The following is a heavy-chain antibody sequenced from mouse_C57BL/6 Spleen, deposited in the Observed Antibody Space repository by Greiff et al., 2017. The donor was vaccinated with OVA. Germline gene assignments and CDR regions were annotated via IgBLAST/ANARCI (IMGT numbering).Heavy chain of an antibody. CDR3: TRDTTAYYAMDY. D-gene: IGHD1-2*01. CDR2: ISSGGDYI. CDR1: GFTFSSYA. Sequence: EVQLVESGEGLVKPGGYLKLSCAASGFTFSSYAMSWVRQTPEKRLEWVAYISSGGDYIYYADTVKGRFTISRDNARNTMYLQMSSLKSEDTAMYYCTRDTTAYYAMDYWGQGTSVTVSS. J-gene: IGHJ4*01. V-gene: IGHV5-9-1*02.